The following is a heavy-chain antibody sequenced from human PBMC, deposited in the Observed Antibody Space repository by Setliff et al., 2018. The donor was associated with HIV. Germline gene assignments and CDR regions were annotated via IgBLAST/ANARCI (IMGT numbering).Heavy chain of an antibody. CDR1: GGSASNSRYY. J-gene: IGHJ5*02. Sequence: TSETLSLTCTVSGGSASNSRYYWAWIRHPPGKGLEYIGSIYYNEKTYYSPALKGRVTISVDTSKNQFSLNLTSVTAADTAVYFCASRVYYYDSNKVLREEGFDPWGQGALVTSPQ. V-gene: IGHV4-39*01. CDR2: IYYNEKT. CDR3: ASRVYYYDSNKVLREEGFDP. D-gene: IGHD3-22*01.